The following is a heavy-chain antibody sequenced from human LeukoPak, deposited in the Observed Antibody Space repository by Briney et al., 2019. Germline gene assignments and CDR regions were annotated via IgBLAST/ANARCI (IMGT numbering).Heavy chain of an antibody. J-gene: IGHJ5*02. Sequence: SQTLSLTCAISGDSVSSNSAAWNWIRQSPSRSLEWLGRTYYRSKWYNDYAVSVKSRITINPDTSKNQFSLQLNSVTPEDTAVYYCARAAHPDYYDSSGYHFDPWGQGTLVTVSS. V-gene: IGHV6-1*01. D-gene: IGHD3-22*01. CDR1: GDSVSSNSAA. CDR3: ARAAHPDYYDSSGYHFDP. CDR2: TYYRSKWYN.